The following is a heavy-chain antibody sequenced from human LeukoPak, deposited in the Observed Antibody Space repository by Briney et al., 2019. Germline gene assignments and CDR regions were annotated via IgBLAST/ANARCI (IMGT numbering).Heavy chain of an antibody. CDR3: AKGDGVNHYHWFDP. V-gene: IGHV3-23*01. CDR1: GFTFSNYA. J-gene: IGHJ5*02. Sequence: PGGSLRLSCGASGFTFSNYAMNWVRLAPEKGLEWVSGISGSGGSTYYADSVKGRFTISRDNSKNTLYLQMNSLRAEDTALYYCAKGDGVNHYHWFDPWGQGTLVTVSS. CDR2: ISGSGGST. D-gene: IGHD2-8*01.